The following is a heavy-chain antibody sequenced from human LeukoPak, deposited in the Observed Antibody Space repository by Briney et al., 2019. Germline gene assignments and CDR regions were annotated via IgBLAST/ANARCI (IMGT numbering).Heavy chain of an antibody. V-gene: IGHV1-69*01. CDR1: GGTFSSYV. J-gene: IGHJ4*02. CDR3: ARDNDACGYSYGYCYFDY. CDR2: IIPIFGTA. D-gene: IGHD5-18*01. Sequence: SVKVSCKASGGTFSSYVISWVRQAPGQGLEWMGGIIPIFGTANYAQKFQGRVTITADESTSTAYMELSSLRSGDTAVYYCARDNDACGYSYGYCYFDYWGQGTLVTVSS.